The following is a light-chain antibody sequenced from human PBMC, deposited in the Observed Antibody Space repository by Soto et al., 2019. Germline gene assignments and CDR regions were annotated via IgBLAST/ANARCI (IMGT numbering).Light chain of an antibody. Sequence: EIVMTQSPATLSVSPGERATLSCRASQSVSSNLAWYQQKPGQAPRLLIYRASTRATGIPARFSGSGSGTDFTLTITSLQSEDFAVYYCQHYHNWPPWTFRQGTKVEIK. V-gene: IGKV3-15*01. CDR2: RAS. CDR1: QSVSSN. CDR3: QHYHNWPPWT. J-gene: IGKJ1*01.